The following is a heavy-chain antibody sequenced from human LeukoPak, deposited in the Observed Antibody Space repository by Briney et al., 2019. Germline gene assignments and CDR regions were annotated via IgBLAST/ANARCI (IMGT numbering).Heavy chain of an antibody. CDR3: ARRATTERGHSYGLDF. D-gene: IGHD5-18*01. J-gene: IGHJ4*02. Sequence: GGSLRLSCIVSGFRFSGYWMTWVRQAPGKGLEWVSSIGSSGSYIYYADSLTGRFTISRDNAKNSLYLQMNSLRAEDTAMYYCARRATTERGHSYGLDFWGQGTLVTVSS. CDR1: GFRFSGYW. CDR2: IGSSGSYI. V-gene: IGHV3-21*01.